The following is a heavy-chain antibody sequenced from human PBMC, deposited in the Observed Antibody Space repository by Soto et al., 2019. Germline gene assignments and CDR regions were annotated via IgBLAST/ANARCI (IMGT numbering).Heavy chain of an antibody. CDR1: GFTFSSYT. J-gene: IGHJ4*02. CDR3: ARDWGHALEY. D-gene: IGHD3-16*01. Sequence: EVQLVESGGGLVKPGGSLRLSCAASGFTFSSYTMHWVRQAPGKGLEWVSSISSTSSYIYYADSVKGRFTISRDNAKNSLYLQMNGLRAGETAVYYCARDWGHALEYWGQGTLVIVSS. V-gene: IGHV3-21*01. CDR2: ISSTSSYI.